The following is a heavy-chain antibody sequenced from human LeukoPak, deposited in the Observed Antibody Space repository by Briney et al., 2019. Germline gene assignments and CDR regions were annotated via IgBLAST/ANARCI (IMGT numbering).Heavy chain of an antibody. V-gene: IGHV3-15*01. CDR2: IKSKTDGGTT. CDR1: GFTFSNYW. Sequence: PGGSLRLSCAASGFTFSNYWMSWVRQAPGKGLEWVGRIKSKTDGGTTDYAAPVKGRFTISRDDSKNTLYLQMNSLKTEDTAVYYCTTPGVTIFWVFHYWGQGTLVTVSS. D-gene: IGHD3-3*01. J-gene: IGHJ4*02. CDR3: TTPGVTIFWVFHY.